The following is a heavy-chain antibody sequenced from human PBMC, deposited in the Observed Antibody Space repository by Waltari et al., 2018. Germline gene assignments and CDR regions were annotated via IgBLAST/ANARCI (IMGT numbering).Heavy chain of an antibody. CDR1: GFTFSSYA. CDR3: ARTDSSSWYPTTTGPFDI. CDR2: IYSGGSDT. Sequence: EVQLLESGGGLVQPGGSLRLSCAASGFTFSSYAMSWVRQAPGKGLEWVSVIYSGGSDTYYADSVEVRFTISRDNSKNTLYLQMNSLRAEDTAVYYCARTDSSSWYPTTTGPFDIWGQGTMVTVSS. V-gene: IGHV3-23*03. D-gene: IGHD6-13*01. J-gene: IGHJ3*02.